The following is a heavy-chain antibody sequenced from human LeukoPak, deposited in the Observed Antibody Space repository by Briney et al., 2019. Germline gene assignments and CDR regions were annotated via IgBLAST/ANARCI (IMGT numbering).Heavy chain of an antibody. CDR3: ARSTRRYFDWLPVDY. J-gene: IGHJ4*02. CDR2: ISYDGSNK. Sequence: EGSLRLSCAASGFTFSSYAMHWVRQAPGKGLEWVAVISYDGSNKYYADSVKGRFTISRDNSKNTLYLQMNSLRAEDTAVYYCARSTRRYFDWLPVDYWGQGTLVTVSS. D-gene: IGHD3-9*01. V-gene: IGHV3-30*04. CDR1: GFTFSSYA.